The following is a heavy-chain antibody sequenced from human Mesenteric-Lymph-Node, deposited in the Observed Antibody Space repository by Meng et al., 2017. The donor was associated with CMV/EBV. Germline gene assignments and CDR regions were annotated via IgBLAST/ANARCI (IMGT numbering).Heavy chain of an antibody. CDR3: ARAVEMATDYFDY. J-gene: IGHJ4*02. V-gene: IGHV4-38-2*02. CDR1: GYSISSGYY. Sequence: SQTLSLTCTVSGYSISSGYYWGWIRQPPGKGLEWTGSIYRSGSTYYNPSLKSRVTISVDTSKNQFSLKLSSVTAADTAVYYCARAVEMATDYFDYWGQGTLVTVSS. CDR2: IYRSGST. D-gene: IGHD5-24*01.